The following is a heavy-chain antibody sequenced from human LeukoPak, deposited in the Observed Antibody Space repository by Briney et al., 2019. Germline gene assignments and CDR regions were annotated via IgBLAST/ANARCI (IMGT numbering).Heavy chain of an antibody. J-gene: IGHJ6*03. CDR2: IKQDGSEK. CDR1: GFTFSSYA. V-gene: IGHV3-7*01. CDR3: AREHDSYGYYYYYMDV. Sequence: PGGSLRLSCAASGFTFSSYAMSWVRQAPGKGLEWVANIKQDGSEKYYVDSVKGRFTISRDNAKNSLYLQMNSLRAEDTAVYYCAREHDSYGYYYYYMDVWGKGTTVTVSS. D-gene: IGHD5-18*01.